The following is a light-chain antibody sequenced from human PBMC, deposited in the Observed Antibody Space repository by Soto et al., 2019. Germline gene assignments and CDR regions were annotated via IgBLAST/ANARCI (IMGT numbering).Light chain of an antibody. CDR2: GAS. Sequence: EIVLTQSPGTLSLSPGERATLSCRASQSVSSNYLAWYQQKPGQAPRLLIYGASTRATGIPYRFSGSGSGTDFTLTISRLEPEDFAVYYCQQYGGSPRTFGQGTKLEIK. CDR3: QQYGGSPRT. J-gene: IGKJ2*01. V-gene: IGKV3-20*01. CDR1: QSVSSNY.